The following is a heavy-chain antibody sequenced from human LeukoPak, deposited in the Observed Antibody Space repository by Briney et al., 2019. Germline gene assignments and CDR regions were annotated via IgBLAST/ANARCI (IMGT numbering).Heavy chain of an antibody. CDR2: IWYDGGNK. J-gene: IGHJ4*02. Sequence: GRSLRLSCAASGFTFSNYVMHWVRQAPGKGLEWVAVIWYDGGNKYYADSVKGRFTISRDNSKNTLYVQMNSLRAEDTAVYYCARGSGDYPPYFDYWGQGPWSPSPQ. V-gene: IGHV3-33*01. CDR3: ARGSGDYPPYFDY. CDR1: GFTFSNYV. D-gene: IGHD4-17*01.